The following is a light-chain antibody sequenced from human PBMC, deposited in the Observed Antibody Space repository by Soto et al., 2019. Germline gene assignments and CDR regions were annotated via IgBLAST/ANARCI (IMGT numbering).Light chain of an antibody. CDR3: SSYTSSSTRV. CDR2: EVS. V-gene: IGLV2-14*01. CDR1: SGDVGGYNY. Sequence: QSALTQPASVSGSPGRSITISCTGTSGDVGGYNYVSWYQQHPGKAPKLMIYEVSNRPSGVSNRFSGSKSGNTASLTISGLQAEDEADYYCSSYTSSSTRVFGGGTKLTVL. J-gene: IGLJ3*02.